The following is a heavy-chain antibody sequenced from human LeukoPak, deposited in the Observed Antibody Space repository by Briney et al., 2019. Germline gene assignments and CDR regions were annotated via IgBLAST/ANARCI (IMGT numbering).Heavy chain of an antibody. J-gene: IGHJ4*02. CDR2: MNPNSGNT. CDR3: ASFLDYYGSGSYHFDY. CDR1: GYTFTSYD. D-gene: IGHD3-10*01. Sequence: ASVKVSCKASGYTFTSYDINWVRQATGQGLEWMGWMNPNSGNTGYAQKFQGRVTMTRNTSISTAYMELGSLRSEDTAVYYCASFLDYYGSGSYHFDYWGQGTLVTVSS. V-gene: IGHV1-8*01.